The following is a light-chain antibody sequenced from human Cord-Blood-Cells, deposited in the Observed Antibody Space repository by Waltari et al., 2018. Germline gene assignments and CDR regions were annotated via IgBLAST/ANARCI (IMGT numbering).Light chain of an antibody. Sequence: QSALTQPASVSGSPGQSITIPFTRTSSDVGGSNDVSWYQQHPGKAPKLMIYDVSNRPSGVSNRFSGSKSGNTASLTISGLQAEDEADYYCSSYTSSSTLVFGGGTKLTVL. V-gene: IGLV2-14*03. CDR2: DVS. J-gene: IGLJ3*02. CDR1: SSDVGGSND. CDR3: SSYTSSSTLV.